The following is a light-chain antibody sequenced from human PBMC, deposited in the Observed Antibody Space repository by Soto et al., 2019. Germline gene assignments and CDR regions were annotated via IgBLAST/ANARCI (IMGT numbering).Light chain of an antibody. V-gene: IGKV1-17*01. J-gene: IGKJ1*01. CDR3: LQHNSYPWT. Sequence: DIQIPQSPSSLSSSVLERFTMTCWASQGIRNDLGWYQQKLGECPNRLIYAASSLQSWVPSRISGSGAWTEDTLTTSSLQPEDFATYYCLQHNSYPWTFGQGTKVDIK. CDR2: AAS. CDR1: QGIRND.